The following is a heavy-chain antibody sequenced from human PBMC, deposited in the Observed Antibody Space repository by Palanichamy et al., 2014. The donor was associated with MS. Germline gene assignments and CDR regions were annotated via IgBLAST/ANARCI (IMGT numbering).Heavy chain of an antibody. V-gene: IGHV4-4*02. CDR1: GGSISSSNW. CDR2: IYHSEST. J-gene: IGHJ6*03. Sequence: QVQLQESGPGLVKAFGGPLSLTCAVSGGSISSSNWWSWVRQPPGKGLEWIGEIYHSESTNYNPSLKGRVTMSVDKSKNQFSLRLSSVTAADTAVYYCARTTGYCGSSSCYAEDYYYYMDVWGKGTTVTVSS. CDR3: ARTTGYCGSSSCYAEDYYYYMDV. D-gene: IGHD2-2*01.